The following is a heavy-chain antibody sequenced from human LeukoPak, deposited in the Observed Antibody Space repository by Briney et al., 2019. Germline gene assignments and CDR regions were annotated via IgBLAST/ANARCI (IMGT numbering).Heavy chain of an antibody. CDR1: GYTFTSYG. V-gene: IGHV1-18*01. CDR2: ISAYNGNT. CDR3: AREGAVAGTNYYYYYGMDV. Sequence: ASPKVSCKASGYTFTSYGIGWVRQAPGQGLEWMVWISAYNGNTNYAQKLQGRVTMTTDTSTSTAYMELRSLRSDDTAVYYCAREGAVAGTNYYYYYGMDVWGQGTTVTVSS. J-gene: IGHJ6*02. D-gene: IGHD6-19*01.